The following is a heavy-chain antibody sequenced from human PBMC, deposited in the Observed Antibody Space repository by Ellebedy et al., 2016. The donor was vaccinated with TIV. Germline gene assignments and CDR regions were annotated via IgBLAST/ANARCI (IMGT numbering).Heavy chain of an antibody. J-gene: IGHJ4*02. CDR3: VTARNYALDS. CDR2: IKYDGADK. V-gene: IGHV3-7*01. CDR1: GFTFSVTW. D-gene: IGHD3-16*01. Sequence: GESLKISCAASGFTFSVTWMSWARQAPGKGLEWVARIKYDGADKDYVDSVKGRFTISRDNAKNSLYLQMNSLKVEDTAVYLCVTARNYALDSWGQGTLVTVSS.